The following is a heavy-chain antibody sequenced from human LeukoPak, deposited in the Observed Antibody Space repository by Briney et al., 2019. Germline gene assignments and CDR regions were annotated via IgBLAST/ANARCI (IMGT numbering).Heavy chain of an antibody. V-gene: IGHV3-43*01. CDR3: ARDPPRFYYDSSAFSRDYYYYMDV. CDR2: ISRNGVAT. J-gene: IGHJ6*03. D-gene: IGHD3-22*01. Sequence: PGGSLRLSCAASGLTFADYTMHWVRQAPGKGLEWVSLISRNGVATKYADSVKGRFTISRDNAKNSLYLQMNSLRAEDTAVYYCARDPPRFYYDSSAFSRDYYYYMDVWGKGTTVTVSS. CDR1: GLTFADYT.